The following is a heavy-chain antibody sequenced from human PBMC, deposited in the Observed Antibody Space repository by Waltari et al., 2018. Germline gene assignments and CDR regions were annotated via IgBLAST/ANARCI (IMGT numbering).Heavy chain of an antibody. CDR3: ARDRRGYFDY. CDR1: GFTFSAYS. V-gene: IGHV3-21*01. J-gene: IGHJ4*02. Sequence: EVQLVESGGGLVKPGGSLRLSCEASGFTFSAYSMNWFRQAPGKGLEGVSSISGDTKYIYYADSVNGRFTISSDDAKDSLYLKMNSLRVEDTAVYYCARDRRGYFDYWGQGTLVTVSS. D-gene: IGHD3-16*01. CDR2: ISGDTKYI.